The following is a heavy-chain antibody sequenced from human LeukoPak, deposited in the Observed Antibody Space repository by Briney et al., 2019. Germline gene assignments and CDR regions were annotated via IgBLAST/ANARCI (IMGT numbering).Heavy chain of an antibody. CDR2: LYHSGST. CDR1: GYSIRSGYY. D-gene: IGHD3-10*01. V-gene: IGHV4-38-2*02. J-gene: IGHJ6*03. Sequence: SETLSLTCTVSGYSIRSGYYWGWIRQPPGKGLEWIGSLYHSGSTYYNPSLKSRVTISVDTSKNQFSLKLSSVIAADRAVYYCARTYYGSGSLYYYYNYMDVWGKGTTVTVSS. CDR3: ARTYYGSGSLYYYYNYMDV.